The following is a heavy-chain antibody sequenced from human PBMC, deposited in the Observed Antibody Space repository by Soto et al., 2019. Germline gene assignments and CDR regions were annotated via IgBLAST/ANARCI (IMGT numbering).Heavy chain of an antibody. V-gene: IGHV5-10-1*03. CDR3: ASNKNWIYYYGMDV. CDR2: IDPSDSYT. J-gene: IGHJ6*01. CDR1: GYSFTSYW. Sequence: EVQLVQSGAEVKKPGESLRISCNGSGYSFTSYWISWVRQMPGKGLEWMGKIDPSDSYTNYSPSFQGHVTISADKSITTAYLQWSSLKASDTAMYYCASNKNWIYYYGMDVWGQGTTVTVSS. D-gene: IGHD1-1*01.